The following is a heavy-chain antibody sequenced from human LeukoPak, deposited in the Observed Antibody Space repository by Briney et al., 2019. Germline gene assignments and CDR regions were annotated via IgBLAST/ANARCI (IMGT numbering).Heavy chain of an antibody. CDR3: AGYYDFWSGYYTY. Sequence: PSETLSLTCTVSGGSISSHYWSWIRQPAGKGLEWIGRIYTSGSTNYNPSLKSRVTMSVDTSKNQFSLKLSSVTAADTAVYYCAGYYDFWSGYYTYWGQGTLVTVSS. CDR2: IYTSGST. CDR1: GGSISSHY. D-gene: IGHD3-3*01. J-gene: IGHJ4*02. V-gene: IGHV4-4*07.